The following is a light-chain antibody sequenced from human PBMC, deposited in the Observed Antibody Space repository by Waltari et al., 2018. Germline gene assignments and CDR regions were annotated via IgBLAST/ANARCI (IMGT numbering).Light chain of an antibody. V-gene: IGLV3-1*01. J-gene: IGLJ2*01. CDR2: QDG. Sequence: SYELTQPPSVSVSPGQTASITCSGDKLGDKYACWYQQKPGQSPGLVIYQDGGRPSGIPERFSGSNSGNTATLTISGTQAMDEADYYCQAWDSSTVVFGGGTKLTVL. CDR1: KLGDKY. CDR3: QAWDSSTVV.